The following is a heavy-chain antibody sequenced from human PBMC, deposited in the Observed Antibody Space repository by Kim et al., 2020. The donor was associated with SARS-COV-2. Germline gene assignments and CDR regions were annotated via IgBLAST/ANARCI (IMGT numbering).Heavy chain of an antibody. CDR3: ARGGSSTWFPFDF. V-gene: IGHV4-4*07. J-gene: IGHJ4*02. D-gene: IGHD6-13*01. CDR1: GGSISSDY. Sequence: SETLSLTCTVSGGSISSDYWSWIRQPAGKGLEWIGRVYSTGRTNYNPSLKSRVTMSLDTSNSQFSLKLTSVTATDTAVYYCARGGSSTWFPFDFWGQGTLVTVSS. CDR2: VYSTGRT.